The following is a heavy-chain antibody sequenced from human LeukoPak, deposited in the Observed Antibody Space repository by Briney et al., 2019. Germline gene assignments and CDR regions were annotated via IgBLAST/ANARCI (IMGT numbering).Heavy chain of an antibody. CDR3: AGLVGRYSSGLYYYYFDY. D-gene: IGHD3-22*01. V-gene: IGHV4-4*02. Sequence: SETLSLTCTVSGDSINSLDLWSWVSQPPGKGLEGIGEMYLSGTTHSNPSVKSRVTISIDKSKNQFFLNLSSVTAADTAVYYCAGLVGRYSSGLYYYYFDYWGQGTLVTVSS. J-gene: IGHJ4*02. CDR2: MYLSGTT. CDR1: GDSINSLDL.